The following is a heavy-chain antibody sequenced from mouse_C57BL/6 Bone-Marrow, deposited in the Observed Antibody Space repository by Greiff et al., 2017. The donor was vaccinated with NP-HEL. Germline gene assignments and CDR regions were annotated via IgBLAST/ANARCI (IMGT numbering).Heavy chain of an antibody. CDR2: IYPGDGDT. V-gene: IGHV1-82*01. J-gene: IGHJ2*01. D-gene: IGHD1-1*01. CDR1: GYAFSSSW. Sequence: QVQLQQSGPELVKPGASVKISCKASGYAFSSSWMNWVKQRPGKGLEWIGRIYPGDGDTNYNGKFKGKATLTADTSSSTAYRQLSGLTSVYSAVYFCASRGFITTVVATDYWGQGTTLTVSS. CDR3: ASRGFITTVVATDY.